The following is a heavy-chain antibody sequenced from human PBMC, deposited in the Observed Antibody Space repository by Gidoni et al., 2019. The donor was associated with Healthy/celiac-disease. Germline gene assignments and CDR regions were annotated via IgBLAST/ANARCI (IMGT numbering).Heavy chain of an antibody. CDR2: ISGSGGST. D-gene: IGHD6-13*01. J-gene: IGHJ4*02. Sequence: EVQLLESGGGLVQPGGSLRLSCAASGCTFGSYAMSWVRQAPGKGLEWVSAISGSGGSTYYADSVKGRFTISRDNSKNTLYLQMNSLRAEDTAVYYCATTDSSWGFGGFDYWGQGTLVTVSS. V-gene: IGHV3-23*01. CDR1: GCTFGSYA. CDR3: ATTDSSWGFGGFDY.